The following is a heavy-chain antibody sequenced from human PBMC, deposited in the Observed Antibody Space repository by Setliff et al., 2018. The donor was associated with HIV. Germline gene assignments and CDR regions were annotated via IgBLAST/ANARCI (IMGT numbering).Heavy chain of an antibody. CDR3: ARMYSGYDWSPAGARTRYFNY. CDR2: IYHTGSS. V-gene: IGHV4-38-2*01. J-gene: IGHJ4*02. Sequence: ASETLSLTCDVSGFSISSRYYWGWIRQSPGKGLEWIGNIYHTGSSYYNPSLNDRATISLDTSKNQFSLKLNSVTAADTAVYYCARMYSGYDWSPAGARTRYFNYWGQGTLVTVSS. D-gene: IGHD5-12*01. CDR1: GFSISSRYY.